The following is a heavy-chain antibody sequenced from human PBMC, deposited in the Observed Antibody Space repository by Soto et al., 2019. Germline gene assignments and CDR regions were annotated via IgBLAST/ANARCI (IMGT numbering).Heavy chain of an antibody. D-gene: IGHD3-9*01. J-gene: IGHJ4*02. CDR2: ISYDGSNK. CDR1: GFTFSSYA. V-gene: IGHV3-30-3*01. CDR3: ARGGVLRYFDWLSILRDFDY. Sequence: GGSLRLSCAASGFTFSSYAMHWVRQAPGKGLEWVAVISYDGSNKYYADSVKGRFTISRDNSKNTLYLQMNSLRAEDTAVYYCARGGVLRYFDWLSILRDFDYWGQGTLVTVSS.